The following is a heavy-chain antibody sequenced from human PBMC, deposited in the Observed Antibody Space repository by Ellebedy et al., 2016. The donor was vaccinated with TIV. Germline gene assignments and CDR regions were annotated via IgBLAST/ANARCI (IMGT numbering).Heavy chain of an antibody. CDR3: ARDDVVGAGAFDI. CDR1: GGSISSSSSY. CDR2: INHSGST. J-gene: IGHJ3*02. Sequence: SETLSLTXTVSGGSISSSSSYWGWIRQPPGKGLEWIGEINHSGSTYYNPSLRSRVTISVDTSKNQFSLRLSSVTAADTAVYYCARDDVVGAGAFDIWGQGTMVNVSS. V-gene: IGHV4-39*07. D-gene: IGHD1-26*01.